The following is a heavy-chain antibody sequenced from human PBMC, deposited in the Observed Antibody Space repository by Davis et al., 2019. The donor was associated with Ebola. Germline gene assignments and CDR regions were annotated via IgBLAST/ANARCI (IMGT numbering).Heavy chain of an antibody. CDR1: GGSISSSSYY. D-gene: IGHD6-13*01. J-gene: IGHJ6*02. Sequence: SETLSLTCTVSGGSISSSSYYWSWIRQPPGKGLEWIGYIYYSGSTNYNPSLKSRVTISVDTSKNQFSLKLSSVTAADTAVYYCARGHLYSSSWQYYYYGMDVWGQGTTVTVSS. CDR2: IYYSGST. CDR3: ARGHLYSSSWQYYYYGMDV. V-gene: IGHV4-61*01.